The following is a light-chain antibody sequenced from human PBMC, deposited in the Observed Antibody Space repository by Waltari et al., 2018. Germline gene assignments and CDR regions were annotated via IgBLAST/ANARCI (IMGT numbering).Light chain of an antibody. CDR3: MQALQTPWT. V-gene: IGKV2-28*01. CDR1: QSLLHSNVFNY. J-gene: IGKJ1*01. Sequence: DIVMTQSPLSLPVTPGEPASISCRSSQSLLHSNVFNYLEWYLQKTGQSPQLLIYLGSNRASGVPDRFSGSGSGTDFTLKISRLEAEDVGVYYCMQALQTPWTFGQGTKVEIK. CDR2: LGS.